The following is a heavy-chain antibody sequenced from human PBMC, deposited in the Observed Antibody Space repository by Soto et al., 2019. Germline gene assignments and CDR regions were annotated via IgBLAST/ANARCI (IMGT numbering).Heavy chain of an antibody. CDR1: GYTFTGYY. CDR2: INPNSGGT. J-gene: IGHJ6*02. D-gene: IGHD6-19*01. V-gene: IGHV1-2*02. CDR3: ASGPQVKGYSSGWYPISRYYYFGMDV. Sequence: EASVKVSCKASGYTFTGYYMHWVRQAPGQGXEWMGWINPNSGGTNYAQKFQGRVTMTRDTSISTAYMELSRLRSDDTAVYYCASGPQVKGYSSGWYPISRYYYFGMDVWGQGTTVTVSS.